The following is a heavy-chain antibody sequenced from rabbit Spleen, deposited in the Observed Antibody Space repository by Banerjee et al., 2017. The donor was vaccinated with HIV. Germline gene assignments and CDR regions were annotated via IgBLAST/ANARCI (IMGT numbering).Heavy chain of an antibody. CDR1: GFFFSSSYY. Sequence: QSLEESGGDLVKPGASLTLTCTASGFFFSSSYYMCWVRQAPGKGLECIACIYADSSGSTWYASWAKGRFTISKASSTTVTLQMTSLTAADTATYFCARGSATMTMVITGYYLNLWGQGTLVTVS. CDR2: IYADSSGST. CDR3: ARGSATMTMVITGYYLNL. J-gene: IGHJ4*01. D-gene: IGHD2-1*01. V-gene: IGHV1S40*01.